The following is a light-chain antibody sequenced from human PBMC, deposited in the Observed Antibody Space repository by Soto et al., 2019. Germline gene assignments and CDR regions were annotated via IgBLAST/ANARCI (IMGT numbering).Light chain of an antibody. CDR1: SSDVGGYNY. V-gene: IGLV2-11*01. J-gene: IGLJ2*01. Sequence: QSVLTQPRSVSGSPGQSVTISCTGTSSDVGGYNYVSWYQQHPGKAPKLMIYDVTKRPSGVPDRFSGSKSGNTASLTISGLHAEDEANYYCCSYAGSYVFGGGTKLTVL. CDR3: CSYAGSYV. CDR2: DVT.